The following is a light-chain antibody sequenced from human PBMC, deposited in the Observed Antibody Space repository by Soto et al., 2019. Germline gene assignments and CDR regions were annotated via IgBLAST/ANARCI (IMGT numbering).Light chain of an antibody. V-gene: IGKV3-15*01. CDR2: GAS. CDR3: QQFNSWPRT. J-gene: IGKJ1*01. CDR1: QSVSGN. Sequence: IVMTQSPATVSGSPGERVTLSCRACQSVSGNVAWYHQKPGQPPRLLVYGASTTATDIPARFFGSGSETDFTLTITRLQSEDFGCYYCQQFNSWPRTFGQGTKVEIQ.